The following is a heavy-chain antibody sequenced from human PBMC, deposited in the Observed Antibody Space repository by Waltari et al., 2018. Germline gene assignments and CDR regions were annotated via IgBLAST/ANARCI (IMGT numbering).Heavy chain of an antibody. Sequence: QVQLVQSGAEVKKTGASVTVSCKASGYTFTSYDIKWGRQATGQGLEWMGWMNPNSGNTGYAQKFQGRVTITRNTSISTAYMELSSLRSEDTAVYYCARGGGAGKSDGMDVWGQGTTVTVSS. J-gene: IGHJ6*02. D-gene: IGHD6-19*01. CDR1: GYTFTSYD. V-gene: IGHV1-8*03. CDR3: ARGGGAGKSDGMDV. CDR2: MNPNSGNT.